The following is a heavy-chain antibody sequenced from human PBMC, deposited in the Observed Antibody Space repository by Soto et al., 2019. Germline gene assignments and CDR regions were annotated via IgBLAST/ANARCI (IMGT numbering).Heavy chain of an antibody. Sequence: SGGALRLSCAAPGFTFSSYWGHWGRPAPGKGLVWVSRINSDGSSTSYADSVKGRFTISRDNAKNTLYLQMNSLRAEDTAVYYCASAPSGYSSSWYDYWGQGTLVTVSS. CDR2: INSDGSST. CDR1: GFTFSSYW. D-gene: IGHD6-13*01. CDR3: ASAPSGYSSSWYDY. V-gene: IGHV3-74*01. J-gene: IGHJ4*02.